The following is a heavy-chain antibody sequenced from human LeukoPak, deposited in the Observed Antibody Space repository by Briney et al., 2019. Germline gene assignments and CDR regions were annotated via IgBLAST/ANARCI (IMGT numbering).Heavy chain of an antibody. J-gene: IGHJ4*02. CDR1: VFNLRSND. CDR2: IYSGGST. D-gene: IGHD4/OR15-4a*01. Sequence: GGSLRHSCAASVFNLRSNDMSWVRPAPGKGLECISVIYSGGSTDHADSVKGRLTISRDNFKNTLYLQINSLRAEGPGVVYCANRARAYSHPYDYWGQGTLVTVSS. CDR3: ANRARAYSHPYDY. V-gene: IGHV3-53*01.